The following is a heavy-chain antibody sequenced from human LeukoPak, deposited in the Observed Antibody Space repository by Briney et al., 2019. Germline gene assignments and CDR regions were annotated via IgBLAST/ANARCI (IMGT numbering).Heavy chain of an antibody. CDR3: ATTPALAVAGTLDPKE. CDR1: GXSISSSSDY. D-gene: IGHD6-19*01. V-gene: IGHV4-39*01. CDR2: IFYSGST. Sequence: PSETLSLTCTVSGXSISSSSDYWGWIRQSPGKGLEWIGSIFYSGSTYYNPSLKSRVTISIDTSENQFSLKLSSVTAADTAVYYCATTPALAVAGTLDPKEWGQGTLVTVSS. J-gene: IGHJ4*02.